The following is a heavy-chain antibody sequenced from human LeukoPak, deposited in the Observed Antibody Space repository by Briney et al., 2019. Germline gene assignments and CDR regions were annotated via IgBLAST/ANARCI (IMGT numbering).Heavy chain of an antibody. CDR3: ARSYYDFWSVWDY. J-gene: IGHJ4*02. CDR1: GGSISSYY. V-gene: IGHV4-59*01. D-gene: IGHD3-3*01. Sequence: PSETLSLTCTVSGGSISSYYWSWIRQPPGKGLEWIGYIYYSGSTNYNPSLKSRVTISVDTSKNQFSLKLSSVTAADTAVYYCARSYYDFWSVWDYWGQGTLVIVSS. CDR2: IYYSGST.